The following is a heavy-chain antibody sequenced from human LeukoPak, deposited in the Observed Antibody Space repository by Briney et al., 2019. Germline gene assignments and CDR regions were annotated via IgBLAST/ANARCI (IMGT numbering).Heavy chain of an antibody. CDR1: GFTFSSYW. CDR3: ASDFWSCYYTPMGVNY. D-gene: IGHD3-3*01. V-gene: IGHV3-74*01. J-gene: IGHJ4*02. CDR2: INSNGNST. Sequence: GGSLRLSCAASGFTFSSYWMHWVRQAPGKGLVWVSRINSNGNSTNYADSVKGRFTISRDNARNTLYLQMNSLRAEDTAVYYCASDFWSCYYTPMGVNYWGQGTLVTVSS.